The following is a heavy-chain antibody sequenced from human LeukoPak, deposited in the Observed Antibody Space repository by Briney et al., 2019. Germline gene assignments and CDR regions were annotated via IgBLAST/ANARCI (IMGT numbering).Heavy chain of an antibody. Sequence: ASVKVPCKASGYTFTGYYIHWVRQAPGQGLEWMGWISAYNGNTNYAQKLQGRVTMTTDTSTSTAYMELRSLRSDDTAVYYCARDFPSGSYYAVDYWGQGTLVTVSS. CDR3: ARDFPSGSYYAVDY. CDR2: ISAYNGNT. D-gene: IGHD1-26*01. V-gene: IGHV1-18*01. CDR1: GYTFTGYY. J-gene: IGHJ4*02.